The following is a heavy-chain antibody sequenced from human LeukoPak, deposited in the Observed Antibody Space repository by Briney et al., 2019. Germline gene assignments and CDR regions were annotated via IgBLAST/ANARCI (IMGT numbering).Heavy chain of an antibody. Sequence: SETLSLTCTVSGGSISSGSYYWGWIRQPPGKGLEWIGSIYYSGSTYYNPSLKSRATISLDTSKNQFSLRLTSVTAADTAVYFCARDVSNPWGQGTMVTVSS. CDR1: GGSISSGSYY. CDR2: IYYSGST. J-gene: IGHJ3*01. D-gene: IGHD3-16*01. CDR3: ARDVSNP. V-gene: IGHV4-39*01.